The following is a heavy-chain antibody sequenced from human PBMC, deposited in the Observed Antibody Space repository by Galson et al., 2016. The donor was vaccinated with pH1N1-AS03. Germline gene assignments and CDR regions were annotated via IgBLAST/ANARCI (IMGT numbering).Heavy chain of an antibody. J-gene: IGHJ4*02. CDR1: GFTINNNY. V-gene: IGHV3-53*01. D-gene: IGHD3-16*01. CDR3: AMKPWGSTQGEY. Sequence: SLRLSCAASGFTINNNYMSWVRQAPGKGLEWVSVIYGGGDTFYADSVKGRFTISRDNSKNTVYLQMNSLRVEDTAVYYFAMKPWGSTQGEYWGQGTLVTVSS. CDR2: IYGGGDT.